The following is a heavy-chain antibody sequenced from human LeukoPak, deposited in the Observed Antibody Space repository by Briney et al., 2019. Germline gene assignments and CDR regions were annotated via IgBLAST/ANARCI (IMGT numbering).Heavy chain of an antibody. J-gene: IGHJ5*02. CDR1: GYTFTGYY. V-gene: IGHV1-2*06. D-gene: IGHD2-2*01. CDR3: AREVGYSSSYYGRFDP. CDR2: VNPNNGVP. Sequence: RASVKVSCKASGYTFTGYYMHWVRQAPGQGLEWMGRVNPNNGVPNYAQKFQGRVTMTRDTAISTFYMELSSLRSDDTAAYFCAREVGYSSSYYGRFDPWGQGTLVIVSS.